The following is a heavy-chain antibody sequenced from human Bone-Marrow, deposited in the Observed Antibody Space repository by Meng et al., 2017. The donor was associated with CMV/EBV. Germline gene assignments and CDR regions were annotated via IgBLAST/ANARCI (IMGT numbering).Heavy chain of an antibody. D-gene: IGHD2-2*01. CDR3: AREEGYCSSTSCYGYYYYYGMDV. CDR1: GFTFSSYS. V-gene: IGHV3-21*01. Sequence: GESLKISCAASGFTFSSYSMNWVRQAPGKGLEWVSSISSSSSYIYYADSVKGRFTISRDNAKNSLHLQMNSLRAEDTAVYYCAREEGYCSSTSCYGYYYYYGMDVWGQGTTVTVSS. CDR2: ISSSSSYI. J-gene: IGHJ6*02.